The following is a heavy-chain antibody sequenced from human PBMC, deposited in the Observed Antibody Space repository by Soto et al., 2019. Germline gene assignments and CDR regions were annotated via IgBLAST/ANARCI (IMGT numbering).Heavy chain of an antibody. CDR2: INHSGST. J-gene: IGHJ5*02. Sequence: PSETLSLTCAVYGGSFSGYYWSWLRQPPGKGLEWIGGINHSGSTNYNPSLKSRVTISVDTSKNQFSLKVTSVTTADTAVYYCATANWSHHYFDPWGQGTLVTVSS. CDR1: GGSFSGYY. V-gene: IGHV4-34*01. CDR3: ATANWSHHYFDP. D-gene: IGHD1-1*01.